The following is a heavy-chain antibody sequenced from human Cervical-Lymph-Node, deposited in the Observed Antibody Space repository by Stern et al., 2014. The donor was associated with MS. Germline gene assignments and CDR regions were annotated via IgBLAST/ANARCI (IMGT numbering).Heavy chain of an antibody. D-gene: IGHD2-8*01. V-gene: IGHV4-59*01. Sequence: DQLVESGPGLVKPSESLSLTCTVSGGSLTSYYCSWLRKSPGKGLEWIGYIHYSGSTDYNPSLKSRVTISVDSSKNQFSLRLSSATAADTAVYYCARGRMYHFDSWGQGTLVTVSS. CDR1: GGSLTSYY. CDR2: IHYSGST. CDR3: ARGRMYHFDS. J-gene: IGHJ4*02.